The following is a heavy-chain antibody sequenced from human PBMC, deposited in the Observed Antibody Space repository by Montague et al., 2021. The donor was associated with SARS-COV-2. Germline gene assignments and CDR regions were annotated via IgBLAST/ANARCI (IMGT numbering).Heavy chain of an antibody. Sequence: SLRLSCAASGFIFSSYEMNWVRQAPGKGLEWVSYISNSGDTKYYADSVKGRFTISRDNAKNSLYLQMSSLRAEDTAVYCCAPAVPVADDSWGQGTLVTVSS. V-gene: IGHV3-48*03. J-gene: IGHJ5*02. CDR3: APAVPVADDS. D-gene: IGHD2-2*01. CDR1: GFIFSSYE. CDR2: ISNSGDTK.